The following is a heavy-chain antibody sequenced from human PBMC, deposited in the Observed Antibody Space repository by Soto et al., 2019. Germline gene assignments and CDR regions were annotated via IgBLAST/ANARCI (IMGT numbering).Heavy chain of an antibody. V-gene: IGHV1-18*01. Sequence: ASVKVSCKASGYTFTSYGISWVRQAPGQGLEWMGWISAYNGNTNYAQRLQGRVTMTTDTSTSTAYMELRSLRSDDTAVYYCARGFEYCSGGSCSQYYFEYWGQGTLVTVSS. CDR3: ARGFEYCSGGSCSQYYFEY. D-gene: IGHD2-15*01. CDR1: GYTFTSYG. CDR2: ISAYNGNT. J-gene: IGHJ4*02.